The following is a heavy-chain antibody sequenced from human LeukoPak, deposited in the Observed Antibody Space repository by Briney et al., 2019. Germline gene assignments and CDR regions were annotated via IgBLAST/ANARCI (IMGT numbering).Heavy chain of an antibody. J-gene: IGHJ6*03. CDR1: GFTFSSYE. D-gene: IGHD3-3*01. CDR3: ARDSSNDYNFWSGYYTNYMDV. Sequence: PGGSLRLSCAASGFTFSSYEMNWVRQAPGKGLEGVSYISSSGSTIYYADSVRGRFTISRDNAKNSLYLQMNRLRAEDTAVYYCARDSSNDYNFWSGYYTNYMDVWGKGTTVTVSS. V-gene: IGHV3-48*03. CDR2: ISSSGSTI.